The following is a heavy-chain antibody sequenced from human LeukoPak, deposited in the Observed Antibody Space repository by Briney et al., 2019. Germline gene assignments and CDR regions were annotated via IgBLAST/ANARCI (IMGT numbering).Heavy chain of an antibody. CDR3: ARNPTRYGSADY. J-gene: IGHJ4*02. CDR2: IYYSGST. D-gene: IGHD3-10*01. CDR1: GGSISSGGYY. V-gene: IGHV4-31*03. Sequence: SETLSLTCTVSGGSISSGGYYWSWIRQHPGKGLEWIGYIYYSGSTYYNPSLQSRVTISVDTSKNQFSLKLSSVTAADTAVYYCARNPTRYGSADYWGQGTLVTVSS.